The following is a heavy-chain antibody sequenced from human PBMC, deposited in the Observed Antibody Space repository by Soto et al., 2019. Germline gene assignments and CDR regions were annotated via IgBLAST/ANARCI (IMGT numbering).Heavy chain of an antibody. Sequence: QVQLQQWGAGLLKPSETLSLTCAVYGGSFSGYYWSWIRQPPGKGLEWIGEINHSGSTNYNLSLKSRVTISVDTSKNQFSLKLSSVTAADTAVYYCAARPAGQQLASFDYWGQGTLVTVSS. V-gene: IGHV4-34*01. CDR3: AARPAGQQLASFDY. D-gene: IGHD6-13*01. CDR1: GGSFSGYY. J-gene: IGHJ4*02. CDR2: INHSGST.